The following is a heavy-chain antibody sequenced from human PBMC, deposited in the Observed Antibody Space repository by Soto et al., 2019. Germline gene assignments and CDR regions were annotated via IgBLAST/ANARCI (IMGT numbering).Heavy chain of an antibody. Sequence: PGGSLRLSCAASGFTFSSYSMNWVRQAPGKGLEWVSYISSSSSTIYYADSVKGRFTISRDNAKNSLYLQMNSLRDEDTAVYYCARDTSAAKGRYSSGWYFDYWGQGTLVTVSS. CDR2: ISSSSSTI. J-gene: IGHJ4*02. D-gene: IGHD6-19*01. V-gene: IGHV3-48*02. CDR1: GFTFSSYS. CDR3: ARDTSAAKGRYSSGWYFDY.